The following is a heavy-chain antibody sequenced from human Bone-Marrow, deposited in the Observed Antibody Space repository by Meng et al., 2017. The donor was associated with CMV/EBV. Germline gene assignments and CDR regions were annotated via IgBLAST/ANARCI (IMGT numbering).Heavy chain of an antibody. D-gene: IGHD3-3*01. CDR3: ARDGGVLRFPNWFDP. V-gene: IGHV3-23*01. Sequence: GESLKISCAASGFRFSSFAMAWGRQAPGKGLEWVSSISGSENSAHYADSVKGRFTISRDNAKNSQYLQMNSLRAEDTAVYYCARDGGVLRFPNWFDPWGQGTLVTVSS. J-gene: IGHJ5*02. CDR2: ISGSENSA. CDR1: GFRFSSFA.